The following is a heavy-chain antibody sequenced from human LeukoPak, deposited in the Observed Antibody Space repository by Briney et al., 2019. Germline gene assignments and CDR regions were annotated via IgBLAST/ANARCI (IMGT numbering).Heavy chain of an antibody. D-gene: IGHD6-19*01. CDR3: ARRIAVAGHWYFDL. Sequence: PGGSLRLSCAASGFTFSSYAMHWVRQAPGKGLEYVSAISSNGGSTYYANSVKGRFIISRDNSKNTLYLQMGSLRAEDMAVYYCARRIAVAGHWYFDLWGRGTLVTVSS. V-gene: IGHV3-64*01. J-gene: IGHJ2*01. CDR2: ISSNGGST. CDR1: GFTFSSYA.